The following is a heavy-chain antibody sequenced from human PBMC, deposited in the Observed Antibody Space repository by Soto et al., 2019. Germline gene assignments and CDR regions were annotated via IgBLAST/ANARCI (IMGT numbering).Heavy chain of an antibody. Sequence: GGSLRLSCAASGFTFRSYWMSWVRQAPGKGLEWVANINQDGSGRYYVDSVEGRFTISRGNAKNSLYLQMNSLRVEDTAVYYCAKAAEMYAMDWGQGILVTVSS. V-gene: IGHV3-7*03. CDR3: AKAAEMYAMD. D-gene: IGHD2-8*01. CDR2: INQDGSGR. CDR1: GFTFRSYW. J-gene: IGHJ4*02.